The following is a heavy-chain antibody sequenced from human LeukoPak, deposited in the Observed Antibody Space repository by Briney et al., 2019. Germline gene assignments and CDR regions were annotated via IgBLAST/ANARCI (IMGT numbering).Heavy chain of an antibody. J-gene: IGHJ5*02. CDR1: GFTVSSYG. Sequence: GGSLRLSCAASGFTVSSYGMSWVRQAPGKGPEWVSLVYSDGVIRYADSVQGRFTISRDNSKNTVYLQMNNLRVEDTAVYHCVRDRAEGRAWVEFDPWGQGILVTVSS. CDR3: VRDRAEGRAWVEFDP. V-gene: IGHV3-66*02. CDR2: VYSDGVI.